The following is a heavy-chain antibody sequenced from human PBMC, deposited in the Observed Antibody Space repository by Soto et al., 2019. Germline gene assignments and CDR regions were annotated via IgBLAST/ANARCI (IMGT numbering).Heavy chain of an antibody. V-gene: IGHV3-30*03. Sequence: QVQVVESGGGVVQPGRSLRLSCTASGFTFSSYGMQWVRQAPGKGLEWVAVISNDGSNKHYGDPVKGRFTISRDNSKNTLYLQMNSLIAEDTAVYYCAAGYSFGDYWVQGALVTVSS. CDR1: GFTFSSYG. CDR2: ISNDGSNK. CDR3: AAGYSFGDY. D-gene: IGHD5-18*01. J-gene: IGHJ4*02.